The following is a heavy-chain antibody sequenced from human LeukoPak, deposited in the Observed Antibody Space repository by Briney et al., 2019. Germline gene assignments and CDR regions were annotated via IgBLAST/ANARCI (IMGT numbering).Heavy chain of an antibody. D-gene: IGHD6-25*01. CDR2: IIPIFGTA. CDR1: GGTFSSYA. CDR3: ARSAASRMRGDY. J-gene: IGHJ4*02. Sequence: GASVKVSCKASGGTFSSYAISWVRQAPGQGLEWMGGIIPIFGTANYAQKFQGRVTITADESTSTAYMELSSLRSEDTAVYYCARSAASRMRGDYWGQGTLVTVSS. V-gene: IGHV1-69*13.